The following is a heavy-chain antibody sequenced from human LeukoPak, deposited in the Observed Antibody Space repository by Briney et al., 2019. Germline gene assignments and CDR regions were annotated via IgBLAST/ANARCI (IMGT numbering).Heavy chain of an antibody. CDR3: ARMGISQQRPPTGY. J-gene: IGHJ4*02. Sequence: SETLSLTCTVSGGSISSSSYYWGWIRQPPGKGLEWIGSIYYSGSTYYNPSLKSRVTISVDTSKNQFSLKLSSVTAADTAVYYSARMGISQQRPPTGYWGQGTLVTVSS. CDR1: GGSISSSSYY. V-gene: IGHV4-39*01. D-gene: IGHD6-25*01. CDR2: IYYSGST.